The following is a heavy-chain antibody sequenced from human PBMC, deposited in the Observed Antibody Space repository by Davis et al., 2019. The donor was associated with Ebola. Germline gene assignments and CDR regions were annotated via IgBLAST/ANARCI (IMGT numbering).Heavy chain of an antibody. D-gene: IGHD2-2*01. CDR2: FDPEDGET. Sequence: ASVKVSCKVSGYTLPELSMHWVRQAPGKGLEWMGGFDPEDGETIYAQKFQGRVTMTEDTSTDTAYMELSSLRSEDTAVYYCATLGCSSTSCYSNWFDPWGQGTLVTVSS. CDR3: ATLGCSSTSCYSNWFDP. V-gene: IGHV1-24*01. J-gene: IGHJ5*02. CDR1: GYTLPELS.